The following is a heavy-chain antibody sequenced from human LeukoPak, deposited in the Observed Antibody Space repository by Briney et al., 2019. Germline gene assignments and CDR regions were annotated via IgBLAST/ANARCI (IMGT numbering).Heavy chain of an antibody. J-gene: IGHJ4*02. D-gene: IGHD6-6*01. V-gene: IGHV3-11*01. CDR1: GFTFSDYY. CDR2: ISSSGDTI. CDR3: ARDRLYSSSSEDY. Sequence: PGGSLRLSCAASGFTFSDYYMSWIRQAPGKGLEWVSYISSSGDTIYYADSVKGRFTISRDNAKNSLFLQMNSLRAEDTAVYYCARDRLYSSSSEDYWGQGTLVTVPS.